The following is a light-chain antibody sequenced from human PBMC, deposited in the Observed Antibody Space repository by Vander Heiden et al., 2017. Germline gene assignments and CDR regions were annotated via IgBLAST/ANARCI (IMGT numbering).Light chain of an antibody. CDR2: DTS. CDR1: QNIDKN. V-gene: IGKV1-33*01. CDR3: QQSTFFPFT. J-gene: IGKJ3*01. Sequence: DVQMTQSPSSLSASVGDRVSITCQASQNIDKNLNWFQKRPGKAPKLLIYDTSKLETGVPSRFSGSGFGTDFSLTISSLQPEDFATYYCQQSTFFPFTFGPGTRLDIK.